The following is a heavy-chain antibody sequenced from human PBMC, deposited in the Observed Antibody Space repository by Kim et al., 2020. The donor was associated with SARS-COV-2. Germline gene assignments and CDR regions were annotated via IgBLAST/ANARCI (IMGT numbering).Heavy chain of an antibody. CDR1: GGSISSSSYY. CDR2: IYYSGST. D-gene: IGHD6-13*01. V-gene: IGHV4-39*07. Sequence: SETLSLTCTVSGGSISSSSYYWGWIRQTPGKGLEWIGSIYYSGSTYYNPSLKSRVTILVDTSKNQFSLKLSSVTAADTAVYYCARASPHLWYSSSWYLDKYYFGYWGQGTLVTVSS. CDR3: ARASPHLWYSSSWYLDKYYFGY. J-gene: IGHJ4*02.